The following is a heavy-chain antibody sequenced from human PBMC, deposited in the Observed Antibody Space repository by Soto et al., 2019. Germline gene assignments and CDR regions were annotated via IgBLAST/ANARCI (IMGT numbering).Heavy chain of an antibody. CDR1: GGTFSSYT. CDR2: IISILGIA. D-gene: IGHD4-17*01. Sequence: QVQLVQSGAEVKKPGSSVKVSCKASGGTFSSYTISWVRQAPGQGHEWMGRIISILGIANYAQKFQGRVTITADKSTSTAYMELSSLRSEDTAVYYCAAYGDYEAFDIWGQGTMVTVSS. CDR3: AAYGDYEAFDI. V-gene: IGHV1-69*02. J-gene: IGHJ3*02.